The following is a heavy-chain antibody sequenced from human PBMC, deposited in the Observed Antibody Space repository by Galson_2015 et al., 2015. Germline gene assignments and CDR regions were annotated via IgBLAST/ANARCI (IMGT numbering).Heavy chain of an antibody. Sequence: SLRLSCAASGFTFSNAWMSWVRQAPGKGLEWVGRIKSKTDGGTTDYAAPVKGRFTISRDDSKNTLYLQMNSLKTEDTAVYYCTTPFVVVADNWFDPWGQGTLVTVSS. J-gene: IGHJ5*02. CDR3: TTPFVVVADNWFDP. CDR2: IKSKTDGGTT. D-gene: IGHD2-15*01. CDR1: GFTFSNAW. V-gene: IGHV3-15*01.